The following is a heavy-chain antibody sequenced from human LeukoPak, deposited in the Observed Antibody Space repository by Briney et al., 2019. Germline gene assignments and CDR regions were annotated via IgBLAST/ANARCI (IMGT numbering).Heavy chain of an antibody. CDR1: GFTFSSYW. D-gene: IGHD2-21*01. Sequence: GRSLRLSCAASGFTFSSYWMSWVRQAPGKGLEWVANIKQDRSEKYYVDSVKGRFTISRDNAKNSLYLQMNSLRAEDTAMFYCATSMAQDVDAFHIWGQGTMVTVSS. CDR3: ATSMAQDVDAFHI. V-gene: IGHV3-7*01. CDR2: IKQDRSEK. J-gene: IGHJ3*02.